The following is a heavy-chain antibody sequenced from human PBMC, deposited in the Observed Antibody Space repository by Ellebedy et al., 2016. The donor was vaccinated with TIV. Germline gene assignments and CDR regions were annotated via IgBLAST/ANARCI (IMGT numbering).Heavy chain of an antibody. CDR3: AVVDFC. J-gene: IGHJ4*02. V-gene: IGHV3-53*01. CDR2: IFTSDVT. CDR1: GFAVNGYY. D-gene: IGHD2-15*01. Sequence: PGGSLRLSCAASGFAVNGYYITRVRQAPGKGLDWVSVIFTSDVTFYTDSVRGRFTISRDTYKNTVNLQMNSLRVEDTAIYYCAVVDFCWGQGTLVTVSS.